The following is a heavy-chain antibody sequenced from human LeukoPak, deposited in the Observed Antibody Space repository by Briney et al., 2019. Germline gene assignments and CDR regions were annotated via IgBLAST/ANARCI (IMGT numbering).Heavy chain of an antibody. D-gene: IGHD3-16*01. V-gene: IGHV4-61*02. Sequence: PSETLSLTCAVSGYSISSGYYWSWIRQPAGKGLEWIGRIYTSGSTNYNPSLKSRVTISVDTSKNQFSLKLSSVTAADTAVYYCAREWGDYYYYYYMDVWGKGTTVTVSS. J-gene: IGHJ6*03. CDR1: GYSISSGYY. CDR3: AREWGDYYYYYYMDV. CDR2: IYTSGST.